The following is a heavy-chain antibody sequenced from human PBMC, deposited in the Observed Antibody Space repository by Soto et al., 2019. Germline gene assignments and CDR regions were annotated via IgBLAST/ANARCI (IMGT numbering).Heavy chain of an antibody. V-gene: IGHV3-23*01. J-gene: IGHJ4*02. D-gene: IGHD4-17*01. Sequence: EVQLLESGGRLVQPGGSLRLSCAASGFTFSSFAMTWVRQAPGKGLEWVSSLTGSGDSTYYADSVKGRFTISRDNSKNTLYLQMNSLRADDTALYYCAKGTAVTTGDMAYWGQGTLVTVSS. CDR2: LTGSGDST. CDR1: GFTFSSFA. CDR3: AKGTAVTTGDMAY.